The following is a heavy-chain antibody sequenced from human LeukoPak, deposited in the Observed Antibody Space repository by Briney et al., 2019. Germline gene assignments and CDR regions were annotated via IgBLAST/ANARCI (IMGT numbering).Heavy chain of an antibody. V-gene: IGHV3-64D*09. Sequence: PGGSLRLSCSASGFTFSTYAMHWVRHAPGKGLEFVSAISSNGGSTFYADSVKGRFTISRENYKDTLYLQMSSLRAEDTAVYYCVKSAYSGSYFSLDYWGQGTLVTVSS. CDR1: GFTFSTYA. J-gene: IGHJ4*02. CDR2: ISSNGGST. D-gene: IGHD1-26*01. CDR3: VKSAYSGSYFSLDY.